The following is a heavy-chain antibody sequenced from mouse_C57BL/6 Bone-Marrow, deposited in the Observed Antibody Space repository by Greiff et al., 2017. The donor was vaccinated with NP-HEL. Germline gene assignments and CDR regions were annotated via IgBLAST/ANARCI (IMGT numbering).Heavy chain of an antibody. J-gene: IGHJ2*01. CDR1: GYTFTSYW. D-gene: IGHD2-2*01. CDR3: ARRVYYAYGVDY. V-gene: IGHV1-64*01. Sequence: QVQLQQPGAELVKPGASVKLSCKASGYTFTSYWMHWVKQRPGQGLEWIGMIHPNSGSTNYNEKFKSKATLTVDKSSSTAYMQLSSLTSEDSAVYYCARRVYYAYGVDYWGQGTTLTVSS. CDR2: IHPNSGST.